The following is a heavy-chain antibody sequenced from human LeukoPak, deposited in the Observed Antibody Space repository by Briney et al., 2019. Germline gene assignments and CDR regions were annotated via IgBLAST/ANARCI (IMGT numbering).Heavy chain of an antibody. CDR3: ARQSMLPRITIFGVVIDDAFDI. CDR1: GGSISSGSYY. J-gene: IGHJ3*02. D-gene: IGHD3-3*01. Sequence: SETLSLTCTVSGGSISSGSYYWSWIRQPAGKGLEWIGRIYTSGSTNYNPSLKSRVTISVDTSKNQFSLKLSSVTAADTAVYYSARQSMLPRITIFGVVIDDAFDIWGQGTMVTVSS. V-gene: IGHV4-61*02. CDR2: IYTSGST.